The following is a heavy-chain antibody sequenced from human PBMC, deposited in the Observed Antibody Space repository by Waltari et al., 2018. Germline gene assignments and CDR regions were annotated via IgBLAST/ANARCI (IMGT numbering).Heavy chain of an antibody. CDR1: GVTFSSYS. Sequence: EVQLVESGGGLVQPGGSLRLSCAASGVTFSSYSMNWVRQATGKGLEWVSYISSSSSTIYYADSVKCRFTISRDNAKNSLYLQMNSLRAEDTAVYYCARDGGVGATARELLFDYWGQGTLVIVSS. CDR3: ARDGGVGATARELLFDY. CDR2: ISSSSSTI. J-gene: IGHJ4*02. V-gene: IGHV3-48*04. D-gene: IGHD1-26*01.